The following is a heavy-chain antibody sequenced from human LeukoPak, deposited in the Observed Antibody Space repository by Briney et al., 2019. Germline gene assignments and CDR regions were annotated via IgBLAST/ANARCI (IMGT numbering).Heavy chain of an antibody. CDR2: IYTSGST. CDR1: GGSISSYY. CDR3: ALVVPAVVGCFVP. D-gene: IGHD2-2*01. Sequence: SETLSLTCTVSGGSISSYYWSWIRQPAGKGLEWIGRIYTSGSTNYNPSLKSRVTISVVKSKNQFSLKLSSVTAADTAVYYCALVVPAVVGCFVPWGQDTGDTLSS. V-gene: IGHV4-4*07. J-gene: IGHJ5*02.